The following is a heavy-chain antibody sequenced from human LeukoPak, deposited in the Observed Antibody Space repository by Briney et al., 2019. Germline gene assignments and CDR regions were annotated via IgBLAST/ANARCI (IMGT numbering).Heavy chain of an antibody. V-gene: IGHV3-21*01. D-gene: IGHD6-6*01. CDR3: ARVAIAAQGSNYYYMDV. Sequence: GGSLRLSCAASGFTFSSYSMNWVRQAPGKGLEWVSSISSSSSYIYYADSVKGRFTISRDNAKNSLYLQMNSLRAEVTAVYYCARVAIAAQGSNYYYMDVWGKGTTVTVSS. J-gene: IGHJ6*03. CDR1: GFTFSSYS. CDR2: ISSSSSYI.